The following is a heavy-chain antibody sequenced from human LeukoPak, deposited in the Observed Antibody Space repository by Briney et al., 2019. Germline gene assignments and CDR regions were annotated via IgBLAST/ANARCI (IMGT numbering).Heavy chain of an antibody. CDR1: GFTFSSYW. J-gene: IGHJ3*02. CDR2: INTGGSTT. V-gene: IGHV3-74*01. D-gene: IGHD2-2*02. CDR3: ARARYTRDAFDI. Sequence: GGSLRLSCAASGFTFSSYWIHWVRQGPGKGLAWVSRINTGGSTTTYADSVKGRFTTSRDNAKNTVYLQMSSLRAEDTAVYYCARARYTRDAFDIWGQGTMVTVSS.